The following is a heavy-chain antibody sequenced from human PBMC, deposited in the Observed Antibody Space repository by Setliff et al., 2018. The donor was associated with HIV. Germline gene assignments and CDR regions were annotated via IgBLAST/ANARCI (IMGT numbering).Heavy chain of an antibody. J-gene: IGHJ3*02. CDR1: GGSISGYY. Sequence: PSETLSLTCIVSGGSISGYYWSWIRQPAGKGLEWIGRSAYNTYNPLLESRVTMSGDTSKNQFSLNLTSVTAADTAVYFCARTLWFEESASYDAFDIWGQGTMVTVSS. CDR3: ARTLWFEESASYDAFDI. CDR2: SAYN. V-gene: IGHV4-4*07. D-gene: IGHD3-10*01.